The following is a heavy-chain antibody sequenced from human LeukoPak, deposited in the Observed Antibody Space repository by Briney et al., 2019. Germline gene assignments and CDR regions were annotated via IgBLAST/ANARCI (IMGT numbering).Heavy chain of an antibody. J-gene: IGHJ4*02. V-gene: IGHV3-23*01. Sequence: GGSLRLSCAASGFTFSSYAMTWVRQAPGKGLEWVSAISGSVGYTYYADSVKGRFTISKDNSRNTLYLQMNSLRAEDTAVYYCAKDVPYASWRGFDYWGQGTLVTVSS. CDR3: AKDVPYASWRGFDY. D-gene: IGHD3-3*01. CDR2: ISGSVGYT. CDR1: GFTFSSYA.